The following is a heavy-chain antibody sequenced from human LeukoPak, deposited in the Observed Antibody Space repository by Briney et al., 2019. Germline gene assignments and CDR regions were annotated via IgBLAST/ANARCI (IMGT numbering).Heavy chain of an antibody. Sequence: GGSLRLSCAASGFTFSSYSMNWVRQAPGKGLEGVSSISSSSSYIYYADSVKGRLTICRDNAKNSLYLQMNSLRSEDTAVYYCARVDSGDDSPTKYYYYYYGMDVWGQGTTVTVSS. CDR2: ISSSSSYI. V-gene: IGHV3-21*01. CDR3: ARVDSGDDSPTKYYYYYYGMDV. D-gene: IGHD5-12*01. CDR1: GFTFSSYS. J-gene: IGHJ6*02.